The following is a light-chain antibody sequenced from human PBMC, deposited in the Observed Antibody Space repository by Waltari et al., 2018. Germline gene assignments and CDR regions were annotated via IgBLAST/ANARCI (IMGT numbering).Light chain of an antibody. CDR2: NVV. Sequence: EIALTQSPGTLSLSPGEGATLSCRASQNVGNNYLAWLQQKHGQPPRLLIYNVVISATDIPDRSSGSASGTDFTLTISRLEPDDFAVYYCHQSATAPLTFGGGTRVEIK. CDR1: QNVGNNY. CDR3: HQSATAPLT. J-gene: IGKJ4*01. V-gene: IGKV3-20*01.